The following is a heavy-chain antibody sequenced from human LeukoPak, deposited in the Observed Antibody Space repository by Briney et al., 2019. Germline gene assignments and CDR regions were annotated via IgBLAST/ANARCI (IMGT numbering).Heavy chain of an antibody. CDR3: AKEASYNDAFDI. J-gene: IGHJ3*02. D-gene: IGHD1-26*01. Sequence: PGRSLRLSCAASGFTFSSYGMHWVRQAPGKGLEWVAVIWYDGSNKYYADSVKGRFTISRDNSKNTLYLQMNSLRAEDTAVYYCAKEASYNDAFDIWGQGTMVTVSS. V-gene: IGHV3-33*06. CDR1: GFTFSSYG. CDR2: IWYDGSNK.